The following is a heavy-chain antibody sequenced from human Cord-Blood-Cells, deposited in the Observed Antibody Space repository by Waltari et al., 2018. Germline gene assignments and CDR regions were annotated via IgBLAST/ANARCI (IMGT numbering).Heavy chain of an antibody. Sequence: QVQLQQWGAGLLKPSETLSLTCDVYGGSFSGYYWSWIRQPPGKGLEWIGEINHSGSTNYNPSLKSRVTISVDTSKNQFSLKLSSVTAADTAVYYCARDYYGSGSYYFDYWGQGTLVTVSS. CDR1: GGSFSGYY. V-gene: IGHV4-34*01. J-gene: IGHJ4*02. CDR2: INHSGST. CDR3: ARDYYGSGSYYFDY. D-gene: IGHD3-10*01.